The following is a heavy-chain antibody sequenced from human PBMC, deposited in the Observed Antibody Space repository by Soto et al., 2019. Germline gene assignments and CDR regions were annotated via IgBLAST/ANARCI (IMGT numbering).Heavy chain of an antibody. CDR1: GFTFSDYS. CDR2: ISSSGSTI. V-gene: IGHV3-11*01. J-gene: IGHJ4*02. D-gene: IGHD3-10*01. Sequence: GSLSLSCAAAGFTFSDYSMSWIRQAPGKGLEWVSYISSSGSTINYADSVKGRFTISRDNAKNSLYLQMNSLRAEDTAVYYCARVRYYFDYWGQGSLVTVSS. CDR3: ARVRYYFDY.